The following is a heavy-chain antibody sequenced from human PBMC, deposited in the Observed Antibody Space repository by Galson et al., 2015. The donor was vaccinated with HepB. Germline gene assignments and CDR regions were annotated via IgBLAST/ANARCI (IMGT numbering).Heavy chain of an antibody. J-gene: IGHJ3*02. CDR1: GFTFSSYG. Sequence: SLRLSCAASGFTFSSYGMHWVRQAPGKGLEWVAVIWYDGSNKYYADSVKGRFTISRDNSKNTLYLQMNSLKAEDTAVYYCARDGDLQAIVVVPAAMRAGAFDIWGQGTMVTVSS. CDR2: IWYDGSNK. V-gene: IGHV3-33*01. CDR3: ARDGDLQAIVVVPAAMRAGAFDI. D-gene: IGHD2-2*01.